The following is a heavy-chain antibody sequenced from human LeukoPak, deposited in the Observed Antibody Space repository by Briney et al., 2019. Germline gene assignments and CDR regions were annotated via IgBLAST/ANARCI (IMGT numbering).Heavy chain of an antibody. CDR1: GGSFSGYY. CDR2: IYTSGST. D-gene: IGHD3-22*01. J-gene: IGHJ4*02. CDR3: AREGAYYYDSSGYYY. V-gene: IGHV4-59*10. Sequence: PSETLSLTSAVYGGSFSGYYWRWIRQPPGKGLEWIGRIYTSGSTNYNPSLKSRVTMSVDTSKNQFSLKLSSVTAADTAVYYCAREGAYYYDSSGYYYWGQGTLVTVSS.